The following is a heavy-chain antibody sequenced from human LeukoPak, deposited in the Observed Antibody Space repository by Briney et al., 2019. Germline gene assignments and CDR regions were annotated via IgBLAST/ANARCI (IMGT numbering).Heavy chain of an antibody. D-gene: IGHD2-2*02. V-gene: IGHV1-8*01. J-gene: IGHJ6*02. CDR2: MNPNSGNT. CDR3: ARGQIVVVPAAIGPLRYYYYGMDV. Sequence: ASVKVSCKASGYTFTSYDINWVRQATGQGLEWMGWMNPNSGNTGYAQKFQGRVTMTRNTSISTAYVELSSLRSEDTAVYYCARGQIVVVPAAIGPLRYYYYGMDVWGQGTTVTVSS. CDR1: GYTFTSYD.